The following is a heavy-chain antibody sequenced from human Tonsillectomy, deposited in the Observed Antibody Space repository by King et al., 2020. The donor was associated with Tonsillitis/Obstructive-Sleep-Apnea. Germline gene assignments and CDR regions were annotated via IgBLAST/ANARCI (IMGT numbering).Heavy chain of an antibody. V-gene: IGHV2-5*02. CDR3: AHRPSARYFDY. J-gene: IGHJ4*02. CDR1: GFSLSTCVVG. Sequence: TLKESGPTLVKPTQTLTLTCTFSGFSLSTCVVGVGVFRQPPGKALEWLVIIYWVEVKGYSPSLKSRLTITKRTSKNQVVCQMTNMAPLDTATYYCAHRPSARYFDYWGQGTLVTVSS. CDR2: IYWVEVK.